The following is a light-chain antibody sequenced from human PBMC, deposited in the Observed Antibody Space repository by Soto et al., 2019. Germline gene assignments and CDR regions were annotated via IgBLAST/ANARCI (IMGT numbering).Light chain of an antibody. CDR3: QQYNNWPRT. CDR2: GAS. J-gene: IGKJ2*01. V-gene: IGKV3-15*01. Sequence: EIVMTQSPVTLSVSPGERATLSCRASQSVSSNLAWYQQKPGQAPRLLIYGASTRATGIPARFSGSGSGTEFTLTISSLQSEDFADYYCQQYNNWPRTFGQGTKLEIK. CDR1: QSVSSN.